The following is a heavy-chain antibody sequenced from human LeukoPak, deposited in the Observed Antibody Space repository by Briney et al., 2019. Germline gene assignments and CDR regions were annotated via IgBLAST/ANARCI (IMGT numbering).Heavy chain of an antibody. J-gene: IGHJ5*02. CDR2: MNPNSGNT. CDR1: GYTFTSYD. V-gene: IGHV1-8*01. Sequence: GASVKVSCKAFGYTFTSYDINWVRQATGQGLEWMGWMNPNSGNTGYAQKFQGRVTMTRNTSISTAYMELSSLRSEDTAVYYCATRDRRLGELSLTWAQGTLVTVSS. CDR3: ATRDRRLGELSLT. D-gene: IGHD3-16*02.